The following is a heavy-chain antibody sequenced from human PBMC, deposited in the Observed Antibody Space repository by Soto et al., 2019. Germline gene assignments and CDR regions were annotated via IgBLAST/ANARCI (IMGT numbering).Heavy chain of an antibody. CDR2: INHSGNA. J-gene: IGHJ5*02. V-gene: IGHV4-34*01. CDR1: GGSFSGYY. CDR3: ARDFFDSSDYTTTWFDP. Sequence: SETLSLTCGVDGGSFSGYYWSWIRQPPGKGLEWIGRINHSGNANYNPSLKSRVTISVDTSKNQFSLKLTSVTAADAALYYCARDFFDSSDYTTTWFDPWGQGTLVTVSS. D-gene: IGHD3-22*01.